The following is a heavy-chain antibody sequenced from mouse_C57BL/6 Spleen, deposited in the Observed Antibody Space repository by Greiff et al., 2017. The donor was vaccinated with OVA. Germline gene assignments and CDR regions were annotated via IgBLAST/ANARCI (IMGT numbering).Heavy chain of an antibody. J-gene: IGHJ4*01. CDR3: ARRTPDYAMDY. Sequence: QVQLKESGAELVKPGASVKISCKASGYAFSSYWMNWVKQRPGKGLEWIGQIYPGDGDTNYNGKFKGKATLTADKSSSTAYMQLSSLTSEDSAVYFCARRTPDYAMDYWSQGTSVTVSS. V-gene: IGHV1-80*01. CDR1: GYAFSSYW. CDR2: IYPGDGDT.